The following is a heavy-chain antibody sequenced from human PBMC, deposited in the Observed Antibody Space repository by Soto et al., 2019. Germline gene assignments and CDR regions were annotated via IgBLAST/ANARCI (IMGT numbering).Heavy chain of an antibody. CDR3: ARDDGGANGMDV. Sequence: GGSLRLSCAASGFTFSSYEMNWVRQAPGKGLEWVSYISSSGSTIYYADSVKGRFPISRDNAKNSLYLQMNSLRAEDTAVYYCARDDGGANGMDVWGQGTTVTVSS. CDR1: GFTFSSYE. J-gene: IGHJ6*02. D-gene: IGHD1-26*01. V-gene: IGHV3-48*03. CDR2: ISSSGSTI.